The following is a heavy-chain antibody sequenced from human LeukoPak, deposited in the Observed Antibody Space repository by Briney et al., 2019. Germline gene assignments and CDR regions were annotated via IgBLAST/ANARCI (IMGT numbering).Heavy chain of an antibody. CDR3: ARRGASSSEEY. D-gene: IGHD6-6*01. CDR1: GGSFSGYY. J-gene: IGHJ4*02. Sequence: PSETLSLTCAVYGGSFSGYYWSWIRQPPGKGLEWIGSIYYCGSTYYNPSLESRVTISVDTSKNQFSLKVSSVTAADTAVYYCARRGASSSEEYWGQGTLVIVSS. CDR2: IYYCGST. V-gene: IGHV4-34*01.